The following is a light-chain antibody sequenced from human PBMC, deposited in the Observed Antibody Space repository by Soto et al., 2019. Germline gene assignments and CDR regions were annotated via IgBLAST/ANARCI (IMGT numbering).Light chain of an antibody. CDR3: SSYTSSSTRV. Sequence: QSALTQPASVSGSPGPSITLSCTGTSSDVGGYNYVSWYQQHPGKAPKLIIYEVSNRPSGVSNRFSGSKSGNTASLTISGLQAEDEADYYCSSYTSSSTRVFGGGTQLTVL. J-gene: IGLJ2*01. CDR1: SSDVGGYNY. CDR2: EVS. V-gene: IGLV2-14*01.